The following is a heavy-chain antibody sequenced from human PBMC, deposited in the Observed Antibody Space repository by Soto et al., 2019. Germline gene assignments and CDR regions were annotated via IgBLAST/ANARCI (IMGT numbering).Heavy chain of an antibody. D-gene: IGHD3-9*01. J-gene: IGHJ4*02. CDR1: GGSFSGYY. CDR3: ARGSIAILTGYPAPHFDY. CDR2: INHSGST. Sequence: QVQLQQWGAGLLKPSEPLSLTCAVYGGSFSGYYWSWIRQPPGKGLEWIGEINHSGSTNYNPSLKSRVTISGDTSKNQFSLKMSSVTAADTAVYYCARGSIAILTGYPAPHFDYWGQGTLVTVSS. V-gene: IGHV4-34*01.